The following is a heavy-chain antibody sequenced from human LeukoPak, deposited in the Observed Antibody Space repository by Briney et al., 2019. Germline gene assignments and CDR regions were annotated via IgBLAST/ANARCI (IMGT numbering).Heavy chain of an antibody. Sequence: WETLSLTCTVSGGSISSYYWSWIRQPAGKGLECIGRIYTSGSTNYNPSLKSRVTMSVDTSKNQFSLKLSSVTAADTAVYYCARGSGYSSSWYVLYNWFDPWGQGTLVTVSS. CDR3: ARGSGYSSSWYVLYNWFDP. CDR2: IYTSGST. D-gene: IGHD6-13*01. J-gene: IGHJ5*02. CDR1: GGSISSYY. V-gene: IGHV4-4*07.